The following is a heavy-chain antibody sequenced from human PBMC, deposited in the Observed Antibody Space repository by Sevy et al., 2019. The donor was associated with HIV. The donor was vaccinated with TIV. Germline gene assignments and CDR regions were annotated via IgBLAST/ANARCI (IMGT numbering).Heavy chain of an antibody. CDR1: GYSFTSYW. D-gene: IGHD1-7*01. Sequence: GESLKISCKGSGYSFTSYWIGWVRQMPGKGLEWMGMIYPGDSNTRYGPSFQGQVTISDDKSISTAYLQWSSLKASDTAMYYCARTGLELRPDAFDIWGQGTMVTVSS. V-gene: IGHV5-51*01. CDR2: IYPGDSNT. J-gene: IGHJ3*02. CDR3: ARTGLELRPDAFDI.